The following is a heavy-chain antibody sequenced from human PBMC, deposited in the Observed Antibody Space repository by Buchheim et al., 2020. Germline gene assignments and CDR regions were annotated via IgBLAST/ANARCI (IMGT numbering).Heavy chain of an antibody. CDR3: ARDYRTLTDDDIVTGYYSYDSFDI. D-gene: IGHD3-9*01. J-gene: IGHJ3*02. CDR2: IIPLFGTV. CDR1: GGTSNSYA. V-gene: IGHV1-69*06. Sequence: QVQLLQSGAEVKKPGSSVKFSCKAAGGTSNSYAINWVRQAPGQGLEWMGGIIPLFGTVNYALQLQGRVTITEDRSTKTVYMEMSGLRPEDTAIYYCARDYRTLTDDDIVTGYYSYDSFDIWGQGT.